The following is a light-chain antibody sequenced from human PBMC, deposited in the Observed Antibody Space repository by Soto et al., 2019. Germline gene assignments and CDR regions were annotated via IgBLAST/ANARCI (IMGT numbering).Light chain of an antibody. Sequence: EIVMRQSPATLSVSPGERATLSCRASQSVNSIYLAWYQQKPGQAPRLLIYGASSRATGIPDRFSGSRSGTDFTLTISSLEPEDFAVYFCHQRNKFGQGTRLQI. CDR2: GAS. CDR1: QSVNSIY. CDR3: HQRNK. J-gene: IGKJ5*01. V-gene: IGKV3D-20*02.